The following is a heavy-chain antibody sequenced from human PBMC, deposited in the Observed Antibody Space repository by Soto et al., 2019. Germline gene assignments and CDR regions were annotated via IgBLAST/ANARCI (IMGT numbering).Heavy chain of an antibody. CDR1: GGTFSSYA. CDR2: IIPIFGTA. Sequence: QVQLVQSGAEVKKPGSSVKVSCKASGGTFSSYAISWVRQAPGQGLEWMGGIIPIFGTANYAQKFQGRVTITADESTSTAYMELSSLRSEDTAVYYCAREVGATDTYYYYGMDVWGQGTTVTVSS. J-gene: IGHJ6*02. CDR3: AREVGATDTYYYYGMDV. D-gene: IGHD1-26*01. V-gene: IGHV1-69*12.